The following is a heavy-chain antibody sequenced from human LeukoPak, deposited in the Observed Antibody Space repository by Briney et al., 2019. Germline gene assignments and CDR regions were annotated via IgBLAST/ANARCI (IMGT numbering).Heavy chain of an antibody. J-gene: IGHJ4*02. CDR2: MSAYNGNT. D-gene: IGHD3-10*01. Sequence: GASVKVSCKASGYTFTSYGMSWVRQAPGQGLEWMGWMSAYNGNTNYAQKLQGRVTMTTDTSTSTAYMELRSLRSDDTAVYYCASSWNYGSGSYYDGFDYWGQGTRVTVSS. CDR3: ASSWNYGSGSYYDGFDY. CDR1: GYTFTSYG. V-gene: IGHV1-18*01.